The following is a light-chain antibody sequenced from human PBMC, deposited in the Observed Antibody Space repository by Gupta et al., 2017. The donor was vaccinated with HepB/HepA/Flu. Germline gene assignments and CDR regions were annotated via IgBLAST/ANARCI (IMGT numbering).Light chain of an antibody. V-gene: IGKV3-11*01. Sequence: EIVLTQSPATLSLSPGERATLSCRAIQSVSSFLSWYQQKPGQAPRLLIYDASNRATGILARFSGSGAATDFTLTISSLEPEDFAVYYCHQRSNGPRGLTFGGGTKVEIK. J-gene: IGKJ4*01. CDR1: QSVSSF. CDR2: DAS. CDR3: HQRSNGPRGLT.